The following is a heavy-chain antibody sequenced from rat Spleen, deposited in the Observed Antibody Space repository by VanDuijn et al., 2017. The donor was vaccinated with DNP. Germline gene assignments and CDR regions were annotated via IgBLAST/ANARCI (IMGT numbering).Heavy chain of an antibody. CDR1: GFTFSAYN. CDR2: VTYDGSRT. D-gene: IGHD1-2*01. V-gene: IGHV5S10*01. CDR3: ASQGTIAAMAFGS. Sequence: EVQLVESGGDFVQPGRSLRLSCAASGFTFSAYNMAWVRQAPKKALEWVATVTYDGSRTYYRDSVKGRFTISRANSKSTLFLQMDSLRSEDTATYYCASQGTIAAMAFGSWGQGVMVTVSS. J-gene: IGHJ2*01.